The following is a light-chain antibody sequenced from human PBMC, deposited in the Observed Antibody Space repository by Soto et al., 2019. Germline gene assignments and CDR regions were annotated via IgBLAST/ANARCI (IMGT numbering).Light chain of an antibody. CDR1: QSVSSSY. Sequence: EIVLTQSPGTLSLSPGEGATLSFRASQSVSSSYLAWYQQKPGQAPRLLIYGASSRATGIPDRFSGGGSGTDFTLTISRLEPEDFAVYYCQQSDNSPWTFGQGTKVEIK. CDR3: QQSDNSPWT. V-gene: IGKV3-20*01. CDR2: GAS. J-gene: IGKJ1*01.